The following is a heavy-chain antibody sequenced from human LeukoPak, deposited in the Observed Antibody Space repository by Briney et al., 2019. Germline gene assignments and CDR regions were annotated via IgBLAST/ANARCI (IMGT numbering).Heavy chain of an antibody. CDR3: ATDSRGITMIVHPGRLSH. D-gene: IGHD3-22*01. J-gene: IGHJ4*02. V-gene: IGHV1-24*01. Sequence: GASVKVSCKVSGYTLTELSMHWVRQAPGKGLEWMGGFDPEDGETIYAQKFQGRVTMTEDTSTDTAYMELSSLRSEDTAVYYCATDSRGITMIVHPGRLSHWGQGTLVTVSS. CDR1: GYTLTELS. CDR2: FDPEDGET.